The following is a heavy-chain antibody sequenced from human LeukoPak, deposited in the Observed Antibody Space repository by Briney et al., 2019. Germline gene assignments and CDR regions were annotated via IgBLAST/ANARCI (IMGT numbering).Heavy chain of an antibody. CDR3: ARDYWWNYDY. V-gene: IGHV3-30-3*01. J-gene: IGHJ4*02. CDR2: ISKDGSDK. D-gene: IGHD1-7*01. Sequence: GGSLRLSCAASGFTFSDYSMHWVRQAPGKGLEWVAVISKDGSDKYYPGSVRGRFTISRDNSKNTIYLQMDSLRAGDTAIYYCARDYWWNYDYWGQGTLVTVSS. CDR1: GFTFSDYS.